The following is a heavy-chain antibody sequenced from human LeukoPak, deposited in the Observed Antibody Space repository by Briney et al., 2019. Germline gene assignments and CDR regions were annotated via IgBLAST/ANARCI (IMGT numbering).Heavy chain of an antibody. CDR2: IYYSGST. CDR1: GGSISSSSYY. CDR3: ARGVTLSMRTFDI. Sequence: SETLSLTCTVSGGSISSSSYYWGWIRQPPGKGLEWIGSIYYSGSTYYNPSLKSRVTISVDTSKNQFSLKLSSVTAADTAVYYCARGVTLSMRTFDIWGQGTMVTVSS. V-gene: IGHV4-39*07. D-gene: IGHD2/OR15-2a*01. J-gene: IGHJ3*02.